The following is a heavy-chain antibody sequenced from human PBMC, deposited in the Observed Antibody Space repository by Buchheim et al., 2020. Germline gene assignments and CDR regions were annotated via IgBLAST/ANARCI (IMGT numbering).Heavy chain of an antibody. CDR2: IKSKTDGGTT. CDR3: TTELGYCSGGSCYPYYYGMDV. CDR1: GFTFSNAW. Sequence: EVQLVESGGGLVKPGGSLRLSCAASGFTFSNAWMSWVRQAPGKGLEWVGRIKSKTDGGTTDYAAPVKGRFTISRDESKNTLYLQMNSLKTEDTAVYYCTTELGYCSGGSCYPYYYGMDVWGQGTT. D-gene: IGHD2-15*01. J-gene: IGHJ6*02. V-gene: IGHV3-15*01.